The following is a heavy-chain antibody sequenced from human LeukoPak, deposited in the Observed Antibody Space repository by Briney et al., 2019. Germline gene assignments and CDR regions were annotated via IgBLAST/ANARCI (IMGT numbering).Heavy chain of an antibody. CDR1: GFTFSSSA. J-gene: IGHJ5*02. V-gene: IGHV3-23*01. CDR3: AKDQRGKSPPSLAP. Sequence: GGSLRLSCAASGFTFSSSAMSWVRQVPGKGLEWVSGISASGGSTYYADSVRGRFTISRDNSKNTLYVQMNSLRDEDTAVYYCAKDQRGKSPPSLAPGGQGPLATVSS. D-gene: IGHD3-16*01. CDR2: ISASGGST.